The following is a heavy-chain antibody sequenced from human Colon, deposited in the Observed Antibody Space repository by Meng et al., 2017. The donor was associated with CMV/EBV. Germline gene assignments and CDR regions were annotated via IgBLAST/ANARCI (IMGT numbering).Heavy chain of an antibody. CDR3: ARHSLTILTD. Sequence: TFKDSAPALVKPTHTLSRTGASPGFSLTTTGARLSWGRQPPGKAPELLALIHLDDDKRYSPSLNNRHNITKDTSKNQVVLSMTDLDPADTGTFYCARHSLTILTDWGQGALVTVSS. J-gene: IGHJ4*02. D-gene: IGHD2-8*02. CDR1: GFSLTTTGAR. CDR2: IHLDDDK. V-gene: IGHV2-5*08.